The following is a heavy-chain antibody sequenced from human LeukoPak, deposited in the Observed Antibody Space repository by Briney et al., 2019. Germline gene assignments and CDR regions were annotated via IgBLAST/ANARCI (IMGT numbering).Heavy chain of an antibody. Sequence: SETLSLTCAVYGGSFSGYYWSWIRRPPGKGLEWIGEINHSGSTNYNPSLKSRVTISVDTSKNQFSLKLSSVTAADTAVYYCARGTVVVPAAMGYYYYGMDVWGKGTTVTVSS. J-gene: IGHJ6*04. CDR2: INHSGST. CDR3: ARGTVVVPAAMGYYYYGMDV. CDR1: GGSFSGYY. D-gene: IGHD2-2*01. V-gene: IGHV4-34*01.